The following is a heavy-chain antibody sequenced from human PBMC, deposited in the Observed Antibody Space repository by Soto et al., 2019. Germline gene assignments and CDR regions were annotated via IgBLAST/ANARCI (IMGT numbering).Heavy chain of an antibody. CDR1: GGTFSSYT. V-gene: IGHV1-69*02. CDR2: IIPILGIA. CDR3: ASGLWFGEFAYYYMDV. J-gene: IGHJ6*03. D-gene: IGHD3-10*01. Sequence: EASVKVSCKASGGTFSSYTISWVRQAPGQGLEWMGRIIPILGIANYAQKFQGRVTITADKSTSTAYMELSSLRSEDTAVYYCASGLWFGEFAYYYMDVWGKGTTVTVSS.